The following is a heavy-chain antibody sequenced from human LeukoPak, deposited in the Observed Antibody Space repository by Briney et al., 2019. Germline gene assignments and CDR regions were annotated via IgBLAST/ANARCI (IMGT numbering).Heavy chain of an antibody. CDR2: IYSSGRT. J-gene: IGHJ5*02. V-gene: IGHV4-59*12. Sequence: SETLSLTCSVSGGSISSYYWSWIRQPPGKGLEWIGYIYSSGRTSYNPSLKSRVTISVDTSNNQFSLNLISVTAADTAVYYCARDSGTTGEVKFDPWGQGTLVTVSS. D-gene: IGHD3-10*01. CDR1: GGSISSYY. CDR3: ARDSGTTGEVKFDP.